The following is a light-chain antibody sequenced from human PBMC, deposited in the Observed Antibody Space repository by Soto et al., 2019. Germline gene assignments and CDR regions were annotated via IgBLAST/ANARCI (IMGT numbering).Light chain of an antibody. Sequence: IQLIQSPSYLSASVGDIVLTTCGASQGINTFLAWYQKKAGKAPKLLIYAASTLQSGVPSRFSGSGSGTDFTLTISSLQSEDFATYYCQQLNSYPITFGQGTRLEI. V-gene: IGKV1-9*01. CDR2: AAS. CDR3: QQLNSYPIT. CDR1: QGINTF. J-gene: IGKJ5*01.